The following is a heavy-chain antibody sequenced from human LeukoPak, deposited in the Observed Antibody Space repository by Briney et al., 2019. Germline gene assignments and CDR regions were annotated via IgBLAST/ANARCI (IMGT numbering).Heavy chain of an antibody. Sequence: GASVKVSCKASGYTFTSYYMHWVRQAPGQGLEWMGWISAYNGNTNYAQKLQGRVTMTTDTSTSTAYMELRSLRSDDTAVYYCAREFDYWSGTEYFQHWGQGTLVTVSS. CDR1: GYTFTSYY. D-gene: IGHD3-3*01. CDR2: ISAYNGNT. J-gene: IGHJ1*01. CDR3: AREFDYWSGTEYFQH. V-gene: IGHV1-18*04.